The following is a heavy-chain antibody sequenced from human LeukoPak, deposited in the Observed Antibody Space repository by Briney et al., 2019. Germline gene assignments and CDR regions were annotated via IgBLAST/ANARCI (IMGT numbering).Heavy chain of an antibody. CDR2: IIPIFGTA. CDR1: GGTFSSYA. J-gene: IGHJ4*02. D-gene: IGHD5-18*01. Sequence: SVKVSCKASGGTFSSYAISWVRQAPGQGLEWMGRIIPIFGTANYAQRFQGRVTITTDESTSTAYMELSSLRSEDTAVYYCAGEIRYSYGLDYWGQGTLVTVSS. V-gene: IGHV1-69*05. CDR3: AGEIRYSYGLDY.